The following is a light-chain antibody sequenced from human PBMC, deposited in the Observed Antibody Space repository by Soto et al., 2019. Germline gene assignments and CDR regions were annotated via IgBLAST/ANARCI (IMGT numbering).Light chain of an antibody. CDR3: QQYGSSLPIT. J-gene: IGKJ5*01. V-gene: IGKV3-20*01. CDR2: GAS. CDR1: QSFSSSY. Sequence: EIVLTQSPGSLSLSPGERATLSCRAIQSFSSSYLAWYQQKPCQAPRLLIYGASSRATGIPDRFSGSGSGTDFTLTISRLEPEDLAVYYCQQYGSSLPITFGQGTLLEIK.